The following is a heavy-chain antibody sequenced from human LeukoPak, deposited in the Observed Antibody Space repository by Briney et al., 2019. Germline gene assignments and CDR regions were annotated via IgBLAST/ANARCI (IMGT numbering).Heavy chain of an antibody. Sequence: SETLSPTCEVSGDSTMRYWWSWVRQPAGRGLEWIGRIYATGPTKFNPSLKSRLTMSMDTSTNQLSLKLSLKLTSVTAADTAVYFCARQGYTVSYYFIDFRSQGTLVTVSP. J-gene: IGHJ4*02. CDR3: ARQGYTVSYYFIDF. V-gene: IGHV4-4*07. D-gene: IGHD1-26*01. CDR2: IYATGPT. CDR1: GDSTMRYW.